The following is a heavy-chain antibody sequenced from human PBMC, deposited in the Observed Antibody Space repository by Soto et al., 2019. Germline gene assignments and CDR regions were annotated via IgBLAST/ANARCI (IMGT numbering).Heavy chain of an antibody. D-gene: IGHD1-26*01. Sequence: ASVKVSCKASGGTFSSYAISWVRQAPGQGLEWMGGIIPIFGTANYAQKFQGRVTITADESTSTAYMELSSLRSEDTAVYYCARDLFGVGATTEAPYYYYGMDVWGQGTTVTVSS. V-gene: IGHV1-69*13. CDR1: GGTFSSYA. CDR3: ARDLFGVGATTEAPYYYYGMDV. CDR2: IIPIFGTA. J-gene: IGHJ6*02.